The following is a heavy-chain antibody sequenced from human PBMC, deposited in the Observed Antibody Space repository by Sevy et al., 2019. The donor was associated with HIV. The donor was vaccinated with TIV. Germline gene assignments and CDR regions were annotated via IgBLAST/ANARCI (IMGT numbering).Heavy chain of an antibody. D-gene: IGHD4-17*01. V-gene: IGHV3-43*01. CDR1: GFTFDDYT. Sequence: GGSLRLSCAASGFTFDDYTMHWVRQPPGKGLEWVPLISWDGGSTYYVDSVKGRFTISRDNSKNSLFLQMNSLRSEDTAFYYCAKLGGNYGDYDDYWGRGTLVTVSS. J-gene: IGHJ4*02. CDR3: AKLGGNYGDYDDY. CDR2: ISWDGGST.